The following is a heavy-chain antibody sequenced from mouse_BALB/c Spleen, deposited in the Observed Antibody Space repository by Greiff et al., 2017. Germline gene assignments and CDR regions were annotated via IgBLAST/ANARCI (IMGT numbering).Heavy chain of an antibody. J-gene: IGHJ4*01. Sequence: QVQLKESGPGLVAPSQSLSITCTVSGFSLTSYGVHWVRQPPGKGLEWLGVIWAGGSTNYNSALMSRLSISKDNSKSQVFLKMNSLQTDDTATYYCAKTNYGNYEGAMDYWGQGTSVTVSS. CDR2: IWAGGST. CDR1: GFSLTSYG. D-gene: IGHD2-1*01. CDR3: AKTNYGNYEGAMDY. V-gene: IGHV2-9*02.